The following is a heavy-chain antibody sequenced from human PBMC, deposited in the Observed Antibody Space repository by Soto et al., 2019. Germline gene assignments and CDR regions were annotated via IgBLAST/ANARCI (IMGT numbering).Heavy chain of an antibody. CDR1: GFTFSSYA. V-gene: IGHV3-23*01. CDR3: AKSQPGLDYEFWSGRGLSSDY. J-gene: IGHJ4*02. Sequence: SLRLSCAASGFTFSSYAMSWVRQAPGKGLEWVSAISGSGGSTYYADSVKGRFTISRDNSKNTLYLQMNSLRAEDTAVYYCAKSQPGLDYEFWSGRGLSSDYWGQGTLVTVSS. CDR2: ISGSGGST. D-gene: IGHD3-3*01.